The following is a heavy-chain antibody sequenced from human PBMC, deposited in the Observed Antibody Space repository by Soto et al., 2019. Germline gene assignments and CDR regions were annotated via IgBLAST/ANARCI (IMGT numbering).Heavy chain of an antibody. D-gene: IGHD3-22*01. CDR3: AGHDSSGYYSGPGAFDI. V-gene: IGHV2-5*02. Sequence: QITLKESGPTLVKPTQTLTLTCTFSGFSLSTSGVGVGWIRQPPGKALEWLALIYWDDDKRYSPSLKSRLTITKDTSKNQVVLTMTNMDPVDTATYYCAGHDSSGYYSGPGAFDIWGQGTMVTVSS. CDR1: GFSLSTSGVG. J-gene: IGHJ3*02. CDR2: IYWDDDK.